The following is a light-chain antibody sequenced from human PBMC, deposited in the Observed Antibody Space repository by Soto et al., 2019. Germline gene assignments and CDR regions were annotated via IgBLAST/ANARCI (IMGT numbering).Light chain of an antibody. CDR2: AAS. J-gene: IGKJ4*01. CDR1: QSVSTN. Sequence: EIVMTQSPATLSVSPGERATLSCRASQSVSTNLAWYQQKPGQAPRLLIYAASVMATGIPARFRGSGSGTVFTFTISILQSEDVAVYYCQEYDERPPHLSFGVWTKVEI. V-gene: IGKV3D-15*03. CDR3: QEYDERPPHLS.